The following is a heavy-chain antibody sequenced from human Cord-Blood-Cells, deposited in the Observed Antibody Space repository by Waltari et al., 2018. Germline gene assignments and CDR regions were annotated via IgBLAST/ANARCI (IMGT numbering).Heavy chain of an antibody. CDR2: ISPSFGTA. D-gene: IGHD6-13*01. CDR3: ARGSSSYWYFDL. V-gene: IGHV1-69*12. CDR1: GGTFSSYA. Sequence: QVQLVQSGAEVKKPGSSVKVSCKASGGTFSSYAISWVRQAPGQGLEWMGGISPSFGTANCAQKFQGRVTITADESTSTAYMELSSLRSEDTAVYYCARGSSSYWYFDLWGRGTLVTVSS. J-gene: IGHJ2*01.